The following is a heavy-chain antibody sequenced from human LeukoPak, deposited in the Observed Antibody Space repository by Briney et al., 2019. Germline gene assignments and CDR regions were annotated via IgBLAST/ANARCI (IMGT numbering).Heavy chain of an antibody. CDR3: EIGVGWDIVDQNYYIDV. D-gene: IGHD5-12*01. V-gene: IGHV1-69*13. J-gene: IGHJ6*03. CDR2: IFPLYGVV. Sequence: ASVKVSCKASGSTFRSDAFTWVRQAPGHGLEWTGGIFPLYGVVNYAQKFQGRVTITADESESTAYMEMSSLRSDDTAVYYCEIGVGWDIVDQNYYIDVWGKGTTVTVSS. CDR1: GSTFRSDA.